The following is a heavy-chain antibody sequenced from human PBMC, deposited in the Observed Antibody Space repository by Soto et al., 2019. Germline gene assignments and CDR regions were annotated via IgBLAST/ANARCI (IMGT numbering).Heavy chain of an antibody. Sequence: QVQLVQSGAEVKKPGSSVKVSCKASGGTFGSYPISWVRQAPGQGLEGMGGTILTLGTANYAQRFQGRVTITADESTSTAYRELSSLRSEDTAVYYCAGAPLAGTTGYYCGMDVWGQGTTVTVSS. V-gene: IGHV1-69*01. CDR1: GGTFGSYP. CDR3: AGAPLAGTTGYYCGMDV. CDR2: TILTLGTA. D-gene: IGHD1-7*01. J-gene: IGHJ6*02.